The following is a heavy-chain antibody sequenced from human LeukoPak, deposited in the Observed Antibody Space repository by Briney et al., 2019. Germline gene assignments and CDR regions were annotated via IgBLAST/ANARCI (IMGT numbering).Heavy chain of an antibody. CDR2: ISWNSGSI. CDR1: GFTFDDYA. Sequence: GGSLRLSCAASGFTFDDYAMHWVRQAPGKGLEWVSGISWNSGSIGYADSVKGRFTISRDNAKNSLYLQMNSLRAEDTAVYYCARSRSSGRGWLPFDIWGQGTLVTVSS. V-gene: IGHV3-9*01. D-gene: IGHD6-19*01. J-gene: IGHJ3*02. CDR3: ARSRSSGRGWLPFDI.